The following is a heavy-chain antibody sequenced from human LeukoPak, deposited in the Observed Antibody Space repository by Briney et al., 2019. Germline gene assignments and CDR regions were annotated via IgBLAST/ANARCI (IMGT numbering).Heavy chain of an antibody. CDR3: ARDRVNWNDVGGLFDY. CDR1: GFTVSNNY. J-gene: IGHJ4*02. Sequence: GGSLRLSCAASGFTVSNNYMSWVRQAPGKGLEWVSVIYSGGNTYYADSVKGRFTISRDNSKNTLYLQMNSLSAEDTAVYYCARDRVNWNDVGGLFDYWGQGTLVTVSS. D-gene: IGHD1-1*01. CDR2: IYSGGNT. V-gene: IGHV3-53*01.